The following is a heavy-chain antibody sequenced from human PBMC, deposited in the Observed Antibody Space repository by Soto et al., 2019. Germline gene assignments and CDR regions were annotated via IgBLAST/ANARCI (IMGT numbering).Heavy chain of an antibody. CDR1: GFTFSDYY. J-gene: IGHJ6*02. Sequence: GGSLRLSCAASGFTFSDYYMSWIRQAPGKGLEWVSYISSSGSTIYYADSAKGRFTISRDNAKNSLYLQMNSLRAEDTAVYYCARDEYSSSWYGISYYGMDVWGQGTTVTVSS. CDR2: ISSSGSTI. V-gene: IGHV3-11*01. CDR3: ARDEYSSSWYGISYYGMDV. D-gene: IGHD6-13*01.